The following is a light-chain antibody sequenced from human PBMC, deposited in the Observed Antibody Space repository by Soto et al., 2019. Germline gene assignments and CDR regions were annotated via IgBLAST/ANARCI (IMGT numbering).Light chain of an antibody. CDR2: EVN. CDR3: SSYAGSNNVL. V-gene: IGLV2-8*01. J-gene: IGLJ2*01. Sequence: QSALTQPPSASGSPGQSVTISCTGTSSDVGGYNYVSWYQQHPGKAPKLMIYEVNKRPSGVPDRFSGSKSGNTASLTVSGLQAEYEADYYCSSYAGSNNVLFGGGTKLTV. CDR1: SSDVGGYNY.